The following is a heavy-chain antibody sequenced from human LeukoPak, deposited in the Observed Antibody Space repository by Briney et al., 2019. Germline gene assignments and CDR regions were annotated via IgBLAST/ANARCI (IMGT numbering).Heavy chain of an antibody. CDR1: GGSFSGYY. Sequence: PSETLSLTCAVYGGSFSGYYWSWIRQPPGKGLEWIGEIYYSGGTKYNPSLKSRVTISVDRANNQFSLKLSSVTAADTAFYYCARGRKGGSALWGQGTLVTVSS. CDR2: IYYSGGT. D-gene: IGHD3-10*01. V-gene: IGHV4-34*01. CDR3: ARGRKGGSAL. J-gene: IGHJ4*02.